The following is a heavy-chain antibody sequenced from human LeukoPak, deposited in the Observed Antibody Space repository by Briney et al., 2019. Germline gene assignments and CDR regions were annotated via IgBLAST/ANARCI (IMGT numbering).Heavy chain of an antibody. CDR1: GGSISSGGYY. CDR3: AREGLASMIRGVIGY. J-gene: IGHJ4*02. CDR2: IYYSENT. D-gene: IGHD3-10*01. V-gene: IGHV4-61*08. Sequence: ASETLSLTCTVSGGSISSGGYYWSWIRQPPGKGLEWIGYIYYSENTNYNPSLKSRVTISVDTSKNQFSLKLSSVTAADTAVYYCAREGLASMIRGVIGYWGQGTLVTVSS.